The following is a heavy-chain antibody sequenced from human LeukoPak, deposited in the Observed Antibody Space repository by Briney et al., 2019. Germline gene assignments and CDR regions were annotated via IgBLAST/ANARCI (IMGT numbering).Heavy chain of an antibody. CDR2: ISYDGSNK. CDR3: ARGSGRSLAAFDI. CDR1: GFTFSSYG. J-gene: IGHJ3*02. D-gene: IGHD1-26*01. V-gene: IGHV3-30*03. Sequence: PGGSLRLSCAASGFTFSSYGMHWVRQAPGKGLEWVAVISYDGSNKYYADSVKGRFTISRDNAKESLYLQMNSLRAEDTAVYYCARGSGRSLAAFDIWGQGTMVTVS.